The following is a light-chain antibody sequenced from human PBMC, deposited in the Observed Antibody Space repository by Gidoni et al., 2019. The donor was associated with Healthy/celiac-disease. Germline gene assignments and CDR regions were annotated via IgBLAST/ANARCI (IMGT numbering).Light chain of an antibody. CDR2: GKN. J-gene: IGLJ2*01. CDR1: SLRSYY. Sequence: SSELTQDPAVSVALGQTVRITCQGDSLRSYYASWYQQKPGQAPVLFIYGKNNRPSGIPDRFSGSSSGNTASLTITGAQAEDEADDYCNSRDSSGNHLVFGGGTKLTVL. V-gene: IGLV3-19*01. CDR3: NSRDSSGNHLV.